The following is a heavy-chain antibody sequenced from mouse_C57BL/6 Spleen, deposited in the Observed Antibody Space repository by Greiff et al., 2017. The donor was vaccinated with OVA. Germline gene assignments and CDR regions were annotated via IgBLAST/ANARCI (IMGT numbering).Heavy chain of an antibody. J-gene: IGHJ4*01. CDR2: IDPSDSET. V-gene: IGHV1-52*01. D-gene: IGHD2-3*01. CDR1: GYTFTSYW. CDR3: ARGYDYAMDY. Sequence: QVQLQQSGAELVRPGSSVKLSCKASGYTFTSYWMHWVKQRPIQGLEWIGNIDPSDSETHYNQKFKDKATLTVDKSSSTAYMQLSSLTSEDSAVYYCARGYDYAMDYWGQGTSVTVSS.